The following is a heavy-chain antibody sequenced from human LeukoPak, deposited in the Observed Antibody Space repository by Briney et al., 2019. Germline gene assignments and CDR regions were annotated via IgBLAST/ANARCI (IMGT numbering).Heavy chain of an antibody. D-gene: IGHD7-27*01. Sequence: PSETLSLTCTVSGGSVSSDTHYWSWIRQPPGKGLEWIGYVYFSGRTNYNPSLKSRVTISVDTSKNQFSLKLNSVTAADTAVYYCARGLTNWAYYYYYGMDVWGQGTTVTVSS. CDR3: ARGLTNWAYYYYYGMDV. J-gene: IGHJ6*02. V-gene: IGHV4-61*01. CDR1: GGSVSSDTHY. CDR2: VYFSGRT.